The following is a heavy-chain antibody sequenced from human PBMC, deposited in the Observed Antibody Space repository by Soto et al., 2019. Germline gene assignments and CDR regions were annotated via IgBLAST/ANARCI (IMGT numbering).Heavy chain of an antibody. J-gene: IGHJ5*02. Sequence: QVQLQESGPGLVEPSQTLSLPCTVSSGSISGGGYYWSWIRQHPGKGLEWIGYIYHSGTTCYNPSLKIRLTRSVDTSRTRFSLKLSSVTAADTAVYYCARAWTATAGWAKWFDLWGQGTLVTVSS. CDR3: ARAWTATAGWAKWFDL. CDR1: SGSISGGGYY. CDR2: IYHSGTT. D-gene: IGHD3-9*01. V-gene: IGHV4-31*03.